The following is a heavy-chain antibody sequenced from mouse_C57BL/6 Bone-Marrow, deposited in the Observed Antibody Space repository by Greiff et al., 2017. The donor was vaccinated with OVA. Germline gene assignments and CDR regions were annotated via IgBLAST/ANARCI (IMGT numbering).Heavy chain of an antibody. CDR1: GYTFTGYW. D-gene: IGHD1-1*01. V-gene: IGHV1-9*01. J-gene: IGHJ1*03. Sequence: QVQLQQSGAELMKPGASVKLSCKATGYTFTGYWIEWVKQRPGHGLEWIGEILPGSGSTNYTEKFKGKATFTADTSSNTAYMQLSSLTTEDSAIYYCARSYYVDWYFDVWGTGTTVTVSS. CDR2: ILPGSGST. CDR3: ARSYYVDWYFDV.